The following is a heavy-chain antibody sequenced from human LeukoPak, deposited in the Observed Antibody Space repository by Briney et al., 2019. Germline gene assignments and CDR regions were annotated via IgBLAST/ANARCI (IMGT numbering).Heavy chain of an antibody. CDR1: GGSISSYY. CDR3: ATGGGSSRYRYYYYGMDI. J-gene: IGHJ6*02. Sequence: PSETLSLTCTVSGGSISSYYWSWIRQPPGKGLEWIGYIHYSGSTNYNPSLKSRVTISVDTSKNQFSLKLSSVTAADTAVYYCATGGGSSRYRYYYYGMDIWGQGTTVTVSS. V-gene: IGHV4-59*01. CDR2: IHYSGST. D-gene: IGHD6-13*01.